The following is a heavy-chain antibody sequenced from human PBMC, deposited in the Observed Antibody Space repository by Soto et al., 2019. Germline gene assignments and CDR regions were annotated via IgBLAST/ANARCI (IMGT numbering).Heavy chain of an antibody. CDR2: ISGSGGST. Sequence: PGGSLRLSCAASGFTFSSYAMSWVRQAPGKGLEWVSIISGSGGSTYYADSVKGRFTISRDNSKNTLYLQMNSLRAEDTAVYYCANARGYSGYGPFDYWGQGALVTVS. V-gene: IGHV3-23*01. CDR3: ANARGYSGYGPFDY. CDR1: GFTFSSYA. J-gene: IGHJ4*02. D-gene: IGHD5-12*01.